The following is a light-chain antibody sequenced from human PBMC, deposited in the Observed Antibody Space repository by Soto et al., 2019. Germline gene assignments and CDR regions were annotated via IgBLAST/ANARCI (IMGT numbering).Light chain of an antibody. CDR1: QDTSNY. J-gene: IGKJ1*01. Sequence: DIQMTQSPSAMSASVGDRVTITCRASQDTSNYLAWYQKKPGKVPKRLIYAASSVQSGVSSRFSGSGSGTEFTLTITSLQPKYCATYYCQLHNLYPLTFGQGTKVEIK. CDR2: AAS. CDR3: QLHNLYPLT. V-gene: IGKV1-17*03.